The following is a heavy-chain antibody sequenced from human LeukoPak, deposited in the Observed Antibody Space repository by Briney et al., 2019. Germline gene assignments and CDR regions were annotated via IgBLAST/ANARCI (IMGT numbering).Heavy chain of an antibody. V-gene: IGHV1-8*01. CDR3: ARGHSWGSLYYFDY. CDR1: GYTFTSYD. Sequence: ASVKVSCKASGYTFTSYDINWVRQATGHGLEWMGWMNPNSGNTGYAQKFQGRVTMTRNTSISTAYMELSSLRSEDTAVYYCARGHSWGSLYYFDYWGQGTLVTVSS. D-gene: IGHD3-16*01. J-gene: IGHJ4*02. CDR2: MNPNSGNT.